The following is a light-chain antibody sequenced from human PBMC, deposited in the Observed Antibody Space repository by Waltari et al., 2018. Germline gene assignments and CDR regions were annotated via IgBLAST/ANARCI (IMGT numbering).Light chain of an antibody. V-gene: IGKV1-33*01. CDR1: QDISNH. CDR2: DAS. Sequence: DIQMTQSPSSLSASVGDRVTITCQARQDISNHLNWYQQKPGKAPKLLIYDASNLETGVPSRFSGRGSGTDFTFTISSLQPEDIATYYCQQYDNLPPYTFGLGTKLEIK. J-gene: IGKJ2*01. CDR3: QQYDNLPPYT.